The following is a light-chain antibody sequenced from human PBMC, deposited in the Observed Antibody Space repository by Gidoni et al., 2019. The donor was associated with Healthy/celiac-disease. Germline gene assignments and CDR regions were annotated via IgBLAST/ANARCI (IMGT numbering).Light chain of an antibody. CDR3: QQSYSTPRT. CDR2: AAS. J-gene: IGKJ1*01. Sequence: DIQMTQSPSSLSASVGDRVTITCRASQSSSSYLNWYQQKPGKAPKLLIYAASSLQSGVPSRFSGSGSGTDFTLTISSLQPEDFAIYYCQQSYSTPRTFGQGTKVEIK. V-gene: IGKV1-39*01. CDR1: QSSSSY.